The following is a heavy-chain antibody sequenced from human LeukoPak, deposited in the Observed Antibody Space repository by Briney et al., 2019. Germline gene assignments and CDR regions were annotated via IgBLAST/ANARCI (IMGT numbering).Heavy chain of an antibody. V-gene: IGHV4-34*01. CDR2: INHSGST. CDR1: GGSFSGYY. CDR3: ARGVGSGYTDD. J-gene: IGHJ4*02. D-gene: IGHD3-22*01. Sequence: KPSETLSLTCAVYGGSFSGYYWSWIRQPPGKGLEWIGEINHSGSTNYNPSLKSRVTISVDTSKNQFSLKLTSVTAADTAVYYCARGVGSGYTDDWGQGTLITVSS.